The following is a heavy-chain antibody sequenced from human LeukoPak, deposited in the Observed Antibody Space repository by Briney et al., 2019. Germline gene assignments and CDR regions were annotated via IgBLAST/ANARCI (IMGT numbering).Heavy chain of an antibody. CDR1: GDSTNTYF. J-gene: IGHJ4*02. Sequence: PSETLSLTCTISGDSTNTYFWSWIRQPPGKGLEWIGYFYNTGTTNYNPSLKSRVTISIDTSKNQFSLKLSSVTAADTAVYYCARDRSSGYPGTFDYWGQGTLVTVSS. CDR3: ARDRSSGYPGTFDY. V-gene: IGHV4-59*01. CDR2: FYNTGTT. D-gene: IGHD3-22*01.